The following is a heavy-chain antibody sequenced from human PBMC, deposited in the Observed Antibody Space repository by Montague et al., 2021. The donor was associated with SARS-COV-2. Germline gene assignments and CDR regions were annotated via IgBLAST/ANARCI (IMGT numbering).Heavy chain of an antibody. V-gene: IGHV4-34*01. CDR2: INHSGST. CDR1: GGSFSGYY. Sequence: SETLSLTCAVYGGSFSGYYWSWIRQPPGKGLEWIGEINHSGSTNYNPSLKSRVTISVDTSKNQFSLKLSSVTAADTAVNYCARVRYYGSGTSLGMDVWGRGTTVTVSS. CDR3: ARVRYYGSGTSLGMDV. J-gene: IGHJ6*02. D-gene: IGHD3-10*01.